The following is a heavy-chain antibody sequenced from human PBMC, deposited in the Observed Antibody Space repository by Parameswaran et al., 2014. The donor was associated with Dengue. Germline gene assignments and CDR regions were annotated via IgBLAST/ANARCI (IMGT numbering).Heavy chain of an antibody. V-gene: IGHV1-18*01. CDR3: ARGLGYCGNDRCTDYFYYYMDV. D-gene: IGHD2-8*01. Sequence: PGASVKVSCKASGYTFSNYGITWVRQAPGQGLEWMGWINSYTGDTNYALRFQGRVTMTTDTSTSTAYMDLRSLRSDDTATYYCARGLGYCGNDRCTDYFYYYMDVWGKGTTVTVSS. CDR2: INSYTGDT. J-gene: IGHJ6*03. CDR1: GYTFSNYG.